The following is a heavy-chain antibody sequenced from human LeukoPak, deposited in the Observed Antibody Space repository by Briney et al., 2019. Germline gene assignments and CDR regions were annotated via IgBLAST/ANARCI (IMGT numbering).Heavy chain of an antibody. V-gene: IGHV3-23*01. J-gene: IGHJ4*02. CDR1: GFTFSNYA. CDR3: AKPSLTLIRGVRGPFDY. D-gene: IGHD3-10*01. Sequence: QPGESLRLSCAASGFTFSNYAISWVRQAPGKGMEWVSGISGGGGNTYYADSLKGRLAISRDKSKNTVYLQMDSLRAEDTAVYYCAKPSLTLIRGVRGPFDYWGQGILVTVSS. CDR2: ISGGGGNT.